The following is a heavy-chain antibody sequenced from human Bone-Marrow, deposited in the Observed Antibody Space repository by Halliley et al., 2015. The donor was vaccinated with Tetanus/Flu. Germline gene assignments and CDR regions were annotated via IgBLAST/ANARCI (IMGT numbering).Heavy chain of an antibody. CDR3: ATRYGGYGY. D-gene: IGHD5-12*01. Sequence: KGLGLVSFIIGTDDRTYYADSVKGRFTISGDNSKNTLYLQMNSLRAEDTAVYYCATRYGGYGYWGQGTLVTVSS. V-gene: IGHV3-23*01. CDR2: IIGTDDRT. J-gene: IGHJ4*02.